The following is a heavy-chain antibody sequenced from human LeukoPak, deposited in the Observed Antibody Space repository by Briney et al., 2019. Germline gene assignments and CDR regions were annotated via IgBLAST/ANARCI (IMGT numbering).Heavy chain of an antibody. CDR1: GFTFSSYA. CDR2: ISSNGGST. Sequence: GGSLRLSCSASGFTFSSYAMHWVRQAPGKGLEYVSAISSNGGSTYYADSVKGRFTISRDNSKNTLYLQMSSLRAEDTAVYYCVKGGMATPTFGFDPWGQGTLVTVPS. D-gene: IGHD5-24*01. CDR3: VKGGMATPTFGFDP. J-gene: IGHJ5*02. V-gene: IGHV3-64D*09.